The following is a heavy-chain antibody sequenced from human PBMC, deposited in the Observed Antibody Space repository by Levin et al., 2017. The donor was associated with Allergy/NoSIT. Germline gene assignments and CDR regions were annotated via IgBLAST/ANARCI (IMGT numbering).Heavy chain of an antibody. CDR2: IWYDGSNK. V-gene: IGHV3-33*01. J-gene: IGHJ6*03. CDR3: ARGAADGTYPYYYYMDV. Sequence: LSLTCAASGFTFSSFGIHWVRQAPGKGLEWVALIWYDGSNKYYADSVKGRFTISRDNPKNTLYLQVNSLRAEDTALYYRARGAADGTYPYYYYMDVWGKGTTVTVSS. D-gene: IGHD6-13*01. CDR1: GFTFSSFG.